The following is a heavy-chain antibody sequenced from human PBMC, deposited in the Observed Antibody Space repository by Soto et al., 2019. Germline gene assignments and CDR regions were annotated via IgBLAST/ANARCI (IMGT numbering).Heavy chain of an antibody. CDR1: GFTFSDHY. CDR2: SRNEANGYTT. D-gene: IGHD3-10*01. J-gene: IGHJ4*02. CDR3: AREPQLPSGTAFGS. V-gene: IGHV3-72*01. Sequence: EVQLVESGGGVVQPGGSLRLSCAASGFTFSDHYMDWVRQAPGKGLEWVAGSRNEANGYTTEYAAYVKGRFTISRDDSMHALYLQMNRLKTEDADVYYCAREPQLPSGTAFGSRGQGNLVTVFS.